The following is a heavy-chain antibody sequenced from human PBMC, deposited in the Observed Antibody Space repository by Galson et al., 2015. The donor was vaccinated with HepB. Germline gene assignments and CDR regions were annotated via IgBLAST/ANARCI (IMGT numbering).Heavy chain of an antibody. CDR1: GFTFSSYA. D-gene: IGHD6-19*01. V-gene: IGHV3-64*01. Sequence: SLRLSCAASGFTFSSYAIDWVRQAPGKGLEYVSGISSQGVSTYYANSVKGRITISRDNSKNTVYLQMGSPRAEDMAVYYCARDRSGSGWYRGAFDIWGQGTVVTVSS. CDR3: ARDRSGSGWYRGAFDI. CDR2: ISSQGVST. J-gene: IGHJ3*02.